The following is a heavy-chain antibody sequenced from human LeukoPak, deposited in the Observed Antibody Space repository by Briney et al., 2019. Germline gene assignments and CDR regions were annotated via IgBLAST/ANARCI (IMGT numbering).Heavy chain of an antibody. J-gene: IGHJ5*02. CDR2: IYHSGNT. V-gene: IGHV4-38-2*02. D-gene: IGHD3-16*01. CDR3: AIKTRANRPLGSWFDP. Sequence: SETLSLTCTVSGYSIGNGYYWGWIRQPPGKGLEWIGSIYHSGNTFYNPSLKSPVTISVDTSKNQFSLNLASVTAADTAVYYCAIKTRANRPLGSWFDPWGQGTLVTVS. CDR1: GYSIGNGYY.